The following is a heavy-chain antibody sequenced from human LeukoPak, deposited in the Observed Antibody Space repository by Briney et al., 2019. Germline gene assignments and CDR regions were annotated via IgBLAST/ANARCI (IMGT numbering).Heavy chain of an antibody. D-gene: IGHD3-16*01. V-gene: IGHV1-18*01. J-gene: IGHJ4*02. CDR3: VRSYGLEGDY. Sequence: ASVKVSCKASGYRFTGYGVAWVRQAPGQGLEWMGWIAAYNGLTNYAENLQGRLTLSTDTSTSSAFMELRNLTSDDTAVYFCVRSYGLEGDYWGRGTLVTVSS. CDR1: GYRFTGYG. CDR2: IAAYNGLT.